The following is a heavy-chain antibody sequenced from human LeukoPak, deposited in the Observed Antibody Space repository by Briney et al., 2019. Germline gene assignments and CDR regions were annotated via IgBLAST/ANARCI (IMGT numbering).Heavy chain of an antibody. CDR1: GFTFSNYA. J-gene: IGHJ4*02. D-gene: IGHD6-13*01. CDR3: AAIAPVGIY. V-gene: IGHV3-23*01. Sequence: PGGSLRLSCAASGFTFSNYAMSWVRQAPGRGLEWVSAISGSGDNTFYADSVKGQFTISRDNSKNTLSLQMNSLRVEDTAMYYCAAIAPVGIYWGQGTLVTVSS. CDR2: ISGSGDNT.